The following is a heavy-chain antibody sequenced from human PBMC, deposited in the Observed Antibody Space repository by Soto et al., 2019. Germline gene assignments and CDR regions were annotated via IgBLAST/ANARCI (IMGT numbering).Heavy chain of an antibody. D-gene: IGHD1-1*01. V-gene: IGHV4-59*11. CDR2: IYYSGST. CDR3: ARHWNGFDN. Sequence: QMQLQESGPGLVKPSETLSLTCTVSGDSISDHYWSWIRQPPGKGLEWIGYIYYSGSTNYNPSLKSRVTISVDTSKRQFSLKLTPVTTADTAVYYCARHWNGFDNWGQGTLVTVSS. J-gene: IGHJ4*02. CDR1: GDSISDHY.